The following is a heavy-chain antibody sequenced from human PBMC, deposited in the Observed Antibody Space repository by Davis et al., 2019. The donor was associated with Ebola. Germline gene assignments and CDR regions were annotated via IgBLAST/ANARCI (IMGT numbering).Heavy chain of an antibody. CDR1: AFTFSSYA. D-gene: IGHD6-13*01. V-gene: IGHV3-23*01. CDR2: ISGSGHST. CDR3: ARGWQQYDY. Sequence: GESLKISCAASAFTFSSYAMSWVRQAPGKGLEWVSAISGSGHSTYYADSVKGRFTISRDNSKNTLYLQMNSLRAEDTAVYYCARGWQQYDYWGQGTLVTVSS. J-gene: IGHJ4*02.